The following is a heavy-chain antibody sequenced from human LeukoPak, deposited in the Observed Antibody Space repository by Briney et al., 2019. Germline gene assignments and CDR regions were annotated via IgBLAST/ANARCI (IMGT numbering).Heavy chain of an antibody. CDR3: ARDKLPGDY. Sequence: PSETLSPTCTVSGGSISAYYWNWIRQPPGKGLEWIGYIYYSGSADYNPALKSRVTISVDTSKDQFSLNLSSVTAADTAVYYCARDKLPGDYWGQGTLVSVSS. V-gene: IGHV4-59*01. J-gene: IGHJ4*02. CDR1: GGSISAYY. D-gene: IGHD1-14*01. CDR2: IYYSGSA.